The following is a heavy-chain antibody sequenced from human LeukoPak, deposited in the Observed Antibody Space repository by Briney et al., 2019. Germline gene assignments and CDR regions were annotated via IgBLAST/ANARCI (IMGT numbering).Heavy chain of an antibody. CDR2: ISSGGVT. V-gene: IGHV3-23*01. CDR3: ARDCHWPNDALDL. D-gene: IGHD1-1*01. CDR1: GFTLSAYD. Sequence: GGSLRLSCAASGFTLSAYDMSWVRQAPGKGPEWVSAISSGGVTFYPDSVKGRFMIFRDTFKNALFLQMNSLRAEDTALYYCARDCHWPNDALDLWGQGTMVTVSS. J-gene: IGHJ3*01.